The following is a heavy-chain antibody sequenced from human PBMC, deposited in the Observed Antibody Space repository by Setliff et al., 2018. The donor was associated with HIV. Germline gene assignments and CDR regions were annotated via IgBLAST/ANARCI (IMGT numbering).Heavy chain of an antibody. CDR3: ARHGTWNSQRFHFDY. V-gene: IGHV4-31*03. Sequence: SETLSLTCSISGGSIISGGYYWSWIRQHPEKGLEWIGYIYFTGKTYYNPSLKSRVSISVDTSKDQFSLNLKSVTAADTATYYCARHGTWNSQRFHFDYWGQGTPVTVSS. D-gene: IGHD1-7*01. CDR2: IYFTGKT. J-gene: IGHJ4*02. CDR1: GGSIISGGYY.